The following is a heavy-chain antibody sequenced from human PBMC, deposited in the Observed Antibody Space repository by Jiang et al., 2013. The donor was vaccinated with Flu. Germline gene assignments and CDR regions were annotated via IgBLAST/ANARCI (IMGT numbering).Heavy chain of an antibody. CDR2: IDPTDSYT. CDR3: ARHTITAVGTFDF. Sequence: GAEVKKPGESLRISCKGSGYSFTNYWITWVRQMPGKGLEWMGKIDPTDSYTNYSPSFQGHVTLSADKSITTAYLQWSSLKASDSAMYYCARHTITAVGTFDFWGQGALVTVSS. D-gene: IGHD6-13*01. J-gene: IGHJ4*02. CDR1: GYSFTNYW. V-gene: IGHV5-10-1*01.